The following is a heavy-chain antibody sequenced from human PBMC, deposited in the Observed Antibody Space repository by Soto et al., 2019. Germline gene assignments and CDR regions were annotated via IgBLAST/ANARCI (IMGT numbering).Heavy chain of an antibody. V-gene: IGHV3-30-3*01. CDR1: GFTFSSYA. D-gene: IGHD3-10*01. J-gene: IGHJ2*01. CDR2: ISYDGSNK. Sequence: QVQLVESGGGVVQPGRSLRLSCAASGFTFSSYAMHWVRQAPGKGLEWVAVISYDGSNKYYADSVKGRFTISRDNSKNTLYLQMHSLRAEATAVYYCARGRTMARGVDVGYFDLWGRGTLVTVSS. CDR3: ARGRTMARGVDVGYFDL.